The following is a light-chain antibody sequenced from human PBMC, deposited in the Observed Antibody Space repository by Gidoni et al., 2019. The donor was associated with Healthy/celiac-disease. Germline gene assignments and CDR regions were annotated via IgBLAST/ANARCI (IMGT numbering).Light chain of an antibody. J-gene: IGKJ2*01. CDR2: DAS. CDR3: QQYDNLPT. CDR1: QDISNY. Sequence: IQLTQSPSSLSASVGDRVTITCQASQDISNYLNWYQQKPGKAPKLLIYDASNLETGVPSRFSGSGSGTDFTFTISSLQPEDIATYYCQQYDNLPTFXXXTKLEIK. V-gene: IGKV1-33*01.